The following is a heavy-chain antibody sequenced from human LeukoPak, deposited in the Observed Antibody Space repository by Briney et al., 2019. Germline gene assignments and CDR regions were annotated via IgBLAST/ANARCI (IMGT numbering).Heavy chain of an antibody. CDR3: ARKIIAAAVGGFDP. CDR1: GFTVSSNY. J-gene: IGHJ5*02. V-gene: IGHV3-53*01. CDR2: IYSGGST. Sequence: PGGSLRLSYAASGFTVSSNYMSWVRQAPGKGLEWVSVIYSGGSTYYADSVKGRFTISRDNSKNTLYLQMNSLRAEDTAVYYCARKIIAAAVGGFDPWGQGTLVTVSS. D-gene: IGHD6-13*01.